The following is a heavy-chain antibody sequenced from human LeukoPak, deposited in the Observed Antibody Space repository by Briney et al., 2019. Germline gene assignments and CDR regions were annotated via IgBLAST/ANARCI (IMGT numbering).Heavy chain of an antibody. CDR1: GGSINNYY. CDR3: ARVDYYGSGYFDY. Sequence: SETLSLTCTVSGGSINNYYWNWIRQPPGKGLEWIGYIYSTGSTNYNPSLKSRVTISIDLSKNQFSLKLNSVTATDTAVYYCARVDYYGSGYFDYWGQGTLVTVSS. J-gene: IGHJ4*02. D-gene: IGHD3-10*01. CDR2: IYSTGST. V-gene: IGHV4-59*01.